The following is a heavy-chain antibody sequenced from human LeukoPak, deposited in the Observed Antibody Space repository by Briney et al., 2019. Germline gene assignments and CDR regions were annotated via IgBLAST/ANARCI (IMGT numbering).Heavy chain of an antibody. V-gene: IGHV4-39*01. Sequence: SETLSLTCTVSGGSISSSSYYWGWIRQPPGKGLEWIGSIYYSGSTYYNPSLKSRVTISVDTSKNQFSLKLSSVTAADTAVYYCARGPDYDFWSGYPEYFQHWGQGTLVTVSS. CDR2: IYYSGST. CDR1: GGSISSSSYY. CDR3: ARGPDYDFWSGYPEYFQH. D-gene: IGHD3-3*01. J-gene: IGHJ1*01.